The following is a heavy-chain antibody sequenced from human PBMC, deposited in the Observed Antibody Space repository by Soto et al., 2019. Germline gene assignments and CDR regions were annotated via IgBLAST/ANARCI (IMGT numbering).Heavy chain of an antibody. Sequence: PSETLSLTCAVYGGSFSGYYWSWIRQPPGKGLEWIGEINHSGSTNYNPSLKSRVTISVDTSKNQFSLKLSSVTAADTAVYYCGMGAGRGDYDYRYWGQGTLVTVSS. CDR3: GMGAGRGDYDYRY. J-gene: IGHJ4*02. V-gene: IGHV4-34*01. CDR1: GGSFSGYY. CDR2: INHSGST. D-gene: IGHD4-17*01.